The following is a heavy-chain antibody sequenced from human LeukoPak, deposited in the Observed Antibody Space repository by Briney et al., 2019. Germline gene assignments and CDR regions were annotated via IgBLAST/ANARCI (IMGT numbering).Heavy chain of an antibody. CDR3: TSQSIAARPTSL. Sequence: PGRSLRLSCVASGFTFSGAVMHWVRQASRKGLEWVGRIRSKAKSYATAYAASVKGRFTISRDDSKNTAYLQMNSLKTEDTAVYYCTSQSIAARPTSLWGQGTLVTVSS. CDR1: GFTFSGAV. V-gene: IGHV3-73*01. J-gene: IGHJ4*02. D-gene: IGHD6-6*01. CDR2: IRSKAKSYAT.